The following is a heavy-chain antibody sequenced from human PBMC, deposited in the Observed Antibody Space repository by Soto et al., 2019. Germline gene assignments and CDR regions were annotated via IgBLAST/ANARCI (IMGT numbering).Heavy chain of an antibody. CDR2: ISGSGGST. V-gene: IGHV3-23*01. D-gene: IGHD2-2*01. CDR1: GFTFSSYA. J-gene: IGHJ4*02. CDR3: AKDQLPRPYYFDY. Sequence: LRLSCAASGFTFSSYAMSWVRQAPGKGLEWVSAISGSGGSTYYADSVKGRFTISRDNSKNTLYLQMNSLRAEDTAVYYCAKDQLPRPYYFDYWGQGTLVTVSS.